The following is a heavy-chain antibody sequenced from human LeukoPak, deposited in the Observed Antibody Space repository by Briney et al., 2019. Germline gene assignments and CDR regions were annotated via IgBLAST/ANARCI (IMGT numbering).Heavy chain of an antibody. D-gene: IGHD1-26*01. CDR1: GFPCTNNY. CDR2: INVGGSV. Sequence: PGGSLRLSCVASGFPCTNNYMSWVRQAQGRGLEWVSVINVGGSVSYEESVKGRFTISRDNSNSTLYLQMNSLRVEDTALYYCARVRRQVGSRWFDSWGQGTLVTVSS. CDR3: ARVRRQVGSRWFDS. J-gene: IGHJ5*01. V-gene: IGHV3-53*01.